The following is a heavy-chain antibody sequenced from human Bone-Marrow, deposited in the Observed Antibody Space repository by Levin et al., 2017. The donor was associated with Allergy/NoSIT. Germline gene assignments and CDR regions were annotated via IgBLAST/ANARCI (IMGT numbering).Heavy chain of an antibody. D-gene: IGHD6-19*01. CDR1: GFTFSSYA. J-gene: IGHJ4*02. CDR2: ISGSGTNT. CDR3: TKSKGSSGWYSDY. V-gene: IGHV3-23*01. Sequence: GGSLRLSCAASGFTFSSYAMSWVRQAPGKGLEWASTISGSGTNTYYADSVKGRFSISRDSSKNTLFLQMNSLRVEDTAVYYCTKSKGSSGWYSDYWGQGTVVTVSS.